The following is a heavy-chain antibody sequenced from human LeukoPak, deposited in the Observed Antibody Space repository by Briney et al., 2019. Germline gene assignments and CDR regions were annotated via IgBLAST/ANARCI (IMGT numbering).Heavy chain of an antibody. J-gene: IGHJ4*02. Sequence: ASVKVSCKASGYAFTNYGISWVRQAPGQGLEWLGWISTFNGNTNYAQILQDRVTMTTDTSTNTAYLELRSLRFDDTAIYYCARRHLIGNGYFGHWGQGTLVTVSS. V-gene: IGHV1-18*01. D-gene: IGHD4-23*01. CDR3: ARRHLIGNGYFGH. CDR2: ISTFNGNT. CDR1: GYAFTNYG.